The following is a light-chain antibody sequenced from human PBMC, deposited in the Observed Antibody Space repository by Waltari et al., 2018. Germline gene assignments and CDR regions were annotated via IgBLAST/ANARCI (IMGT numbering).Light chain of an antibody. CDR3: CSFAGSYTSYVI. V-gene: IGLV2-11*01. CDR2: DVP. CDR1: SSDVGGYDF. Sequence: QSALTQPRSVSGSPGQSVTISCTGTSSDVGGYDFVSWYQPHPGKAPEPMIYDVPKRPPGVPERFSGSKSGNTAALTISGLQTEDEAAYYCCSFAGSYTSYVIFGGGTKLTVL. J-gene: IGLJ2*01.